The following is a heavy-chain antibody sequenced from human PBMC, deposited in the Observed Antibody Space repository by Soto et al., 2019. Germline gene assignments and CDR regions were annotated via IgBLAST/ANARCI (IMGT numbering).Heavy chain of an antibody. J-gene: IGHJ3*02. Sequence: GSLRLSCAASGFTFSSYAMSWVRQAPGKGLEWVSAISGSGGSTYYADSVKGRFTISRDNSKNTLYLQMNSLRAEDTAVYYCAKGAYYDSSGYYSGAFDIWGQGTMVTVSS. V-gene: IGHV3-23*01. D-gene: IGHD3-22*01. CDR2: ISGSGGST. CDR3: AKGAYYDSSGYYSGAFDI. CDR1: GFTFSSYA.